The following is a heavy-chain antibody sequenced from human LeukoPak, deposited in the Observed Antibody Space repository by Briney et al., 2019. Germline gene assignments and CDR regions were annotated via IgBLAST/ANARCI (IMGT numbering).Heavy chain of an antibody. CDR1: GFTFSSYE. D-gene: IGHD3-22*01. Sequence: GGSLRLSCAASGFTFSSYEMNWVRQAPGKGLEWVSYISSSGSTIYYADSVKGRFTISRDNAKNSPYLQMNSLRAEDTAVYYCARLRVSSGYYSDYWGQGTLVTVSS. CDR3: ARLRVSSGYYSDY. CDR2: ISSSGSTI. V-gene: IGHV3-48*03. J-gene: IGHJ4*02.